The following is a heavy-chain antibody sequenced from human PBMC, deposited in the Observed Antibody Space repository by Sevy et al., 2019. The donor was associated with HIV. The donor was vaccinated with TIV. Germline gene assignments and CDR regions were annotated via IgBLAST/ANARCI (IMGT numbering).Heavy chain of an antibody. V-gene: IGHV1-69*13. CDR1: GGAFSNSG. Sequence: ASVKVSCKASGGAFSNSGISWVRQAPGQGLEGMGGIIPLFGKTNYAQRFQGRLTITADESTRTAYMVLSSLRSEDTAVYYCARDLAGRAGSSFDPWGQGTLVTVSS. CDR3: ARDLAGRAGSSFDP. CDR2: IIPLFGKT. D-gene: IGHD6-19*01. J-gene: IGHJ5*02.